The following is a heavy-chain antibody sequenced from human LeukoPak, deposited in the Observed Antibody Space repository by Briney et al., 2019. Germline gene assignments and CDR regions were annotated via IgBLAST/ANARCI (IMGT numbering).Heavy chain of an antibody. CDR1: GFTFSGSA. CDR2: IRSKANSYAT. Sequence: GGSLRLSCAASGFTFSGSAMHWVRQASGKGLEWVGRIRSKANSYATAYAASVKGRFTISRDDSKNTAYLQMNSLKTEDTAVYYCTRRQDIVVVPAAAGMDVWGQRTTVTVSS. J-gene: IGHJ6*02. D-gene: IGHD2-2*01. CDR3: TRRQDIVVVPAAAGMDV. V-gene: IGHV3-73*01.